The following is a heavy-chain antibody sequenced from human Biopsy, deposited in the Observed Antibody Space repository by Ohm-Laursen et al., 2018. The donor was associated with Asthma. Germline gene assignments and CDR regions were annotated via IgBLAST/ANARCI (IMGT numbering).Heavy chain of an antibody. CDR1: GGTFSSYA. CDR3: ARDPHNSYLAPLRTKFNHYYYGMDV. J-gene: IGHJ6*02. Sequence: SVKVSCKASGGTFSSYAISWVRQAPGQGLEWMGGIIPIFGTANYAQKFQGRVTTTADESTSTAYMELSSLRSEDTAVYYCARDPHNSYLAPLRTKFNHYYYGMDVWGQGTTVTVSS. CDR2: IIPIFGTA. V-gene: IGHV1-69*13. D-gene: IGHD1-7*01.